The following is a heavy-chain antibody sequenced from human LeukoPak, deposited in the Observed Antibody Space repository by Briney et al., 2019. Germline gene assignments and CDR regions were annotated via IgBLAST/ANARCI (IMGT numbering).Heavy chain of an antibody. Sequence: ASVKVSCKASGYTFTSSGVSWVRQAPGQGLEWMGWNSAYNGDINYAQKFQGRVTMTTDTSTSTAYMELRSLRSDDTAIYYCARVGRDYGGNRFSDYWGQGTLVTVSS. CDR2: NSAYNGDI. CDR1: GYTFTSSG. V-gene: IGHV1-18*01. J-gene: IGHJ4*02. D-gene: IGHD4-23*01. CDR3: ARVGRDYGGNRFSDY.